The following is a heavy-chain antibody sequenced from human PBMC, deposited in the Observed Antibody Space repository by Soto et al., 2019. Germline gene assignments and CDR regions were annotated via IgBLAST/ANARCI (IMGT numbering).Heavy chain of an antibody. Sequence: QVQLQESGPGLVKPSGTLSLTCAVSGGSVSSNNWWSWVRQPPGKGLEWVGEIYLSGSTNYNPSLKSRVTISVDKSRNHFSLKLTSVTAADTAVYYCASRSMAPAGINWYFDLWGRGTLVAASS. CDR3: ASRSMAPAGINWYFDL. V-gene: IGHV4-4*02. CDR1: GGSVSSNNW. D-gene: IGHD6-13*01. J-gene: IGHJ2*01. CDR2: IYLSGST.